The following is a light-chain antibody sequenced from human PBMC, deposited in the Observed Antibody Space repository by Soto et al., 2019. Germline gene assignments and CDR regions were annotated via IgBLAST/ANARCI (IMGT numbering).Light chain of an antibody. CDR1: SSDVGGYNY. J-gene: IGLJ1*01. CDR2: EVS. Sequence: QSVLTQPASVSGSPGQSITISCTGTSSDVGGYNYVSWYQQHPGKAPKLMIYEVSNRPSGVSNRFSGSKSGNTASLTISGLQAEDEADYYCTSYTTSSLSGSPLYVFGTGTKVTVL. CDR3: TSYTTSSLSGSPLYV. V-gene: IGLV2-14*01.